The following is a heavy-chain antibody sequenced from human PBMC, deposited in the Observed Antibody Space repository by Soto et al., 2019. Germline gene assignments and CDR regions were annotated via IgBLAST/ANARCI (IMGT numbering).Heavy chain of an antibody. J-gene: IGHJ4*02. CDR3: ARGPPSYYDSSGYYKYFDY. D-gene: IGHD3-22*01. CDR1: GYTFTSYG. V-gene: IGHV1-18*01. Sequence: QVQLVQSGAEVKKPGASVKVSCKASGYTFTSYGISWVRQAPGQGLEWMGWISAYNGNTNYAQKLQGRVTMTTDTSTSTAYMELRSLRSDDPAVYYCARGPPSYYDSSGYYKYFDYWGQGTLVTVSS. CDR2: ISAYNGNT.